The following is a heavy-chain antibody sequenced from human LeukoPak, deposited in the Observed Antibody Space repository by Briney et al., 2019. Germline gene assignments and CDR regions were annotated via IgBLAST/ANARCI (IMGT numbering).Heavy chain of an antibody. CDR1: GYTFTGYY. D-gene: IGHD3-3*01. CDR3: ARDPRFLAPDYYMDV. V-gene: IGHV1-2*02. Sequence: ASVTVSFKASGYTFTGYYIHWLRQAPGQGLEWMGWINPNSGDTRYAQKFQGRVTLTSDTSISTAYMELSRLRSDDTALYYCARDPRFLAPDYYMDVWGKGSTVTVSS. CDR2: INPNSGDT. J-gene: IGHJ6*03.